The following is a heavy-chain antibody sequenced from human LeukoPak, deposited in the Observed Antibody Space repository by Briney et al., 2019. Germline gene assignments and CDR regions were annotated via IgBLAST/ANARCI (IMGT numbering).Heavy chain of an antibody. D-gene: IGHD2-2*01. J-gene: IGHJ4*02. CDR3: ARSPRYCTSNGCYADPVDY. V-gene: IGHV4-39*01. Sequence: SETLSLTCTVSGGSISSSSYYWGWIRQPPGEGLEWIGSIYYSGSTYYNPSLKSRVTISIDTSKNQFSLKLSSVTAADAAVYFCARSPRYCTSNGCYADPVDYWGQGPLVTVSS. CDR2: IYYSGST. CDR1: GGSISSSSYY.